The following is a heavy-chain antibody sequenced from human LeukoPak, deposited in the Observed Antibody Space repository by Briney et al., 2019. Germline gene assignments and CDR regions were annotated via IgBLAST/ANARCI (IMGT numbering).Heavy chain of an antibody. V-gene: IGHV4-59*01. CDR3: ARGRVVIGSDYFDY. J-gene: IGHJ4*02. Sequence: PSETLSLTCTVSGGSISSYYWSWIRQPPGKGLEWIRYIYYSGSTNYNPSLKSRVTISVDTSKNQFSLKLSSVTAADTAVYYCARGRVVIGSDYFDYWGQGTLVTVSS. CDR2: IYYSGST. D-gene: IGHD3-3*01. CDR1: GGSISSYY.